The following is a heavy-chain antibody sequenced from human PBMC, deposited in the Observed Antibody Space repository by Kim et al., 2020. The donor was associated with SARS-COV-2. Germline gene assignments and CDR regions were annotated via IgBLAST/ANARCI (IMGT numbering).Heavy chain of an antibody. CDR2: ISAYNGNA. CDR3: ARVPQLVVVVAATYYGMDV. CDR1: GYTFTSYA. D-gene: IGHD2-15*01. Sequence: ASVKVSCKASGYTFTSYAISWVRQAPGQGLEWMGWISAYNGNANYAQKLQGRVTMTTDTSTSTAYMELRSLRSDDTAVYYCARVPQLVVVVAATYYGMDVWGQGTTVTVSS. V-gene: IGHV1-18*04. J-gene: IGHJ6*02.